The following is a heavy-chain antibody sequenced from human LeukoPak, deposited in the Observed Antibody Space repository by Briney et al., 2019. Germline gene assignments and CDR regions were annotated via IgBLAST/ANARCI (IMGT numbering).Heavy chain of an antibody. CDR1: GFTLSTYG. CDR3: AKDHRAYCGGDCVDFDY. D-gene: IGHD2-21*02. Sequence: GRSLRLSCVASGFTLSTYGMHWVRQAPGKGLEWVAVISYDRSNIYYGDSVKGQFTISRDNSRNRLYLQMNSLRPEDTAVYYCAKDHRAYCGGDCVDFDYWGQGTPVTVSS. J-gene: IGHJ4*02. CDR2: ISYDRSNI. V-gene: IGHV3-30*18.